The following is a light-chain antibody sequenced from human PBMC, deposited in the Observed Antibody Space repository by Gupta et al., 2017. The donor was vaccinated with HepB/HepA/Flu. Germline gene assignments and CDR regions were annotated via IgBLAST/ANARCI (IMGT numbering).Light chain of an antibody. CDR1: QTISSS. Sequence: DIQVTQPPSSLSASVGDRVTITCRASQTISSSLNWYQQKPGKAPKLLIYAASSLQSGVPSRFSGSGSGTDFTLTISSLQPEDFATYYCQQSYSTLGTFGQGTKLEIK. CDR2: AAS. V-gene: IGKV1-39*01. J-gene: IGKJ2*01. CDR3: QQSYSTLGT.